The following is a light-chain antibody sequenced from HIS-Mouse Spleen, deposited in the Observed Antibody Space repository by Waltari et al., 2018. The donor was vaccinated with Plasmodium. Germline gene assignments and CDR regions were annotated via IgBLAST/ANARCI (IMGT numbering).Light chain of an antibody. J-gene: IGKJ1*01. CDR1: QGISSY. CDR2: AAS. Sequence: DIRMTQSPSAISASAGDRVTITCRASQGISSYLAWYQQKPGKVPKLLIYAASTLQSGVPSRFSGSGSGTEFTLTISSLQPEDFATYYCLQHNSYPRTFGQGTKVEIK. V-gene: IGKV1-17*03. CDR3: LQHNSYPRT.